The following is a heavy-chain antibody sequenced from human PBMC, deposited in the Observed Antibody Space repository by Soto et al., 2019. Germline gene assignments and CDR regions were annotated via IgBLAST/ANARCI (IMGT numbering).Heavy chain of an antibody. D-gene: IGHD3-22*01. V-gene: IGHV4-31*03. J-gene: IGHJ4*02. CDR1: GGSISSGGYH. CDR2: IYYSGST. Sequence: SETLSLTCTVSGGSISSGGYHWSWIRQHPGKGLEWIGYIYYSGSTYYNPSLKRRVIISLDTSKNQLSLRLSSVTAADTAVYYCARNYDSGYDYWGQGALVTVSS. CDR3: ARNYDSGYDY.